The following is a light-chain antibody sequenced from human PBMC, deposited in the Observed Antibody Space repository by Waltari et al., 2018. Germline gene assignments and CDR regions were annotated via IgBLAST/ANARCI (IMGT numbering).Light chain of an antibody. CDR3: SSYGSINTWL. J-gene: IGLJ3*02. Sequence: QSALTQAASVSGSPGHSITIPCTGTSRYVGGYYIASWYQQLPPQAPKLIISEVTKRPSGVSNRFSGSKSGNTASLTISGLQAEDEADYFCSSYGSINTWLFGGGTKLTVL. V-gene: IGLV2-23*02. CDR2: EVT. CDR1: SRYVGGYYI.